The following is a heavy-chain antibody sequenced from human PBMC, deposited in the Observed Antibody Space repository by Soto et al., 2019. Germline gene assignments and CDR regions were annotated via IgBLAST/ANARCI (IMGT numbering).Heavy chain of an antibody. CDR2: IWHDGGAK. D-gene: IGHD3-22*01. V-gene: IGHV3-33*01. CDR1: GFTLSDYG. CDR3: ARDPGRDSPIDY. Sequence: QVQLVESGGGVVQPGRSLRISCTASGFTLSDYGMHWVRQAPGKGLEWVAVIWHDGGAKYYAESVTGRITISRDNSKNTVHLQIDSRCAEGTALFYCARDPGRDSPIDYWGQGTLVTVSS. J-gene: IGHJ4*02.